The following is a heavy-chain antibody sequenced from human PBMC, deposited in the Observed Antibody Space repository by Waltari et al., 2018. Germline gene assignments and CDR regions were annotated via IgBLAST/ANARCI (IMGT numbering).Heavy chain of an antibody. CDR2: INHRGST. D-gene: IGHD1-26*01. Sequence: QVQLQQWGAGLLKPSETLSLTCAVYGGSFSGYYWSWIRQPPGKGLEWIGEINHRGSTNYNPAHQRRVNISGETAKNQFSLKVSPGTAADTAVYYCGSPTGGANHRAFDYWGQGTLVTVSS. V-gene: IGHV4-34*01. CDR1: GGSFSGYY. J-gene: IGHJ4*02. CDR3: GSPTGGANHRAFDY.